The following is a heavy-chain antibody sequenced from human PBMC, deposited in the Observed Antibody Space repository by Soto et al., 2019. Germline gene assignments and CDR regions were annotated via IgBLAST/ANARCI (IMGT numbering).Heavy chain of an antibody. Sequence: QVQLEESGGGLVKPGGSLRLSCAASGFTFSAVYMSWIRQAPNKGLEYISYISSCGTSANYADSVKGRFTISRDIAKNSLYLQMNSLRAEDTAVYYCARDRGAVTGQYFDYWGQGALVTVSS. J-gene: IGHJ4*02. D-gene: IGHD6-19*01. CDR1: GFTFSAVY. V-gene: IGHV3-11*05. CDR2: ISSCGTSA. CDR3: ARDRGAVTGQYFDY.